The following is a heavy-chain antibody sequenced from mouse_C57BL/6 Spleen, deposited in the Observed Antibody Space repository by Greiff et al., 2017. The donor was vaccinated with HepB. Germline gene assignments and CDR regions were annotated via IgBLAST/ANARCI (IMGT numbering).Heavy chain of an antibody. CDR2: INPNYGTT. CDR1: GYSFTDYN. J-gene: IGHJ1*03. Sequence: VQLQQPGPELVKPGASVKISCKASGYSFTDYNMNWVKQSNGKSLEWIGVINPNYGTTSYNQKFKGKATLTVDQSSSTAYMQLNSLTSEDSAVYYCAYHYYGSSHWYFDVWGTGTTVTVSS. CDR3: AYHYYGSSHWYFDV. V-gene: IGHV1-39*01. D-gene: IGHD1-1*01.